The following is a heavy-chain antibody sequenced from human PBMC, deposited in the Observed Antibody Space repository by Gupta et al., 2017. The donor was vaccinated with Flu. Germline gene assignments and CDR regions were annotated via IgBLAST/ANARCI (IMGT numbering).Heavy chain of an antibody. V-gene: IGHV3-7*01. CDR2: MNHDGSAK. CDR3: TPIDGY. D-gene: IGHD3-22*01. J-gene: IGHJ4*02. Sequence: EVQLVESGGGLVQPGGSLRLPCVASGFSLSNYWMAWVRQAPGKGLEWVASMNHDGSAKYYVDSVRGRFTISGDFAKNSVYLQMNSLRAEDTAVYYCTPIDGYWGQGVLLTVSS. CDR1: GFSLSNYW.